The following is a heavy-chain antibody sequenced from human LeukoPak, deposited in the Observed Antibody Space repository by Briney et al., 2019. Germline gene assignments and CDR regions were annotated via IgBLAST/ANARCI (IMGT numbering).Heavy chain of an antibody. V-gene: IGHV3-30*02. CDR2: IRYDGSNK. J-gene: IGHJ4*02. Sequence: GGSLRLSCAASGFTFSSYGMHWVRQAPGKGLEWVAFIRYDGSNKYYADSVKGRFTISRDNSKNTLYLQMNSLRAEDTAVYCCAKGQNYYDTSGYLTVDHWGQGTLVTVSS. CDR1: GFTFSSYG. D-gene: IGHD3-22*01. CDR3: AKGQNYYDTSGYLTVDH.